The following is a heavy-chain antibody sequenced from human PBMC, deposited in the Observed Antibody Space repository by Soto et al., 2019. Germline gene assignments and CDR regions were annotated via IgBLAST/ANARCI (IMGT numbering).Heavy chain of an antibody. V-gene: IGHV1-18*01. CDR2: ISAYNGNT. Sequence: ASVKVSCKASGYTFTSYGISWVRQAPGQGLEWMGWISAYNGNTNYAQKLQGRVTMTTDTSTSTAYMELGSLRSDDTAVYYCARVEYYDYIWGSYRSFFDYWGQGTLVTVSS. CDR1: GYTFTSYG. CDR3: ARVEYYDYIWGSYRSFFDY. J-gene: IGHJ4*02. D-gene: IGHD3-16*02.